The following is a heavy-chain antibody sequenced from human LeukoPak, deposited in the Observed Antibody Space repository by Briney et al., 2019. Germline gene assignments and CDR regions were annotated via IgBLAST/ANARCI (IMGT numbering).Heavy chain of an antibody. CDR3: AFFEYSSSSSHY. J-gene: IGHJ4*02. CDR2: INPNSGGT. Sequence: ASVKVSCKASGYIFSGYYMHWVRQAPGQGLEWMGWINPNSGGTKYAQKFQGRVTMTRDTSISTAYMELSRLRSDDTAVYYCAFFEYSSSSSHYWGQGTLITVSS. CDR1: GYIFSGYY. D-gene: IGHD6-6*01. V-gene: IGHV1-2*02.